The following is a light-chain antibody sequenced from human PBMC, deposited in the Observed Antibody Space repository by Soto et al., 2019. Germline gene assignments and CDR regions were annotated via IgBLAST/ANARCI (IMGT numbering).Light chain of an antibody. V-gene: IGKV2D-29*01. J-gene: IGKJ2*01. CDR1: QSLLHTNGQTY. CDR2: ELS. Sequence: DIVMTQTPLSLSVTPGQPASISCKSSQSLLHTNGQTYLYWYVQKAGQPPQLLIYELSNRFSGVTERFSGSGSGTDFTLKISRVEADDVGIYYCMQSIHLPAFGQGTKLEIK. CDR3: MQSIHLPA.